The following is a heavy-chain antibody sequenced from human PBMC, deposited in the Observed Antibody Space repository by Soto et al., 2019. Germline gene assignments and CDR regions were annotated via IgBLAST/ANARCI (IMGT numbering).Heavy chain of an antibody. CDR2: ITSDGKSK. D-gene: IGHD2-21*02. V-gene: IGHV3-74*01. Sequence: LRLSCAASGFNFSNHWMHWVRQRPGEGLAWVSRITSDGKSKAYAESVKGRFAISRDNAKNTLYLQMNGLTAEDTAVYYCARESGDWPLNWFDPWGLGTLVTVSS. J-gene: IGHJ5*02. CDR1: GFNFSNHW. CDR3: ARESGDWPLNWFDP.